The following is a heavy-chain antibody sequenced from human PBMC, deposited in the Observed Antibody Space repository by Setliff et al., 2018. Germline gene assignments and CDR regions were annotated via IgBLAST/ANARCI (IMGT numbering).Heavy chain of an antibody. V-gene: IGHV4-38-2*01. CDR3: ASPGRDNLDSPFDAFDI. J-gene: IGHJ3*02. CDR2: IHQRGRT. CDR1: GVSITSGHY. D-gene: IGHD3-3*01. Sequence: SETLSLTCGVSGVSITSGHYWGWIRQSPGKGLEWLATIHQRGRTYYNPSLNRRVTISLDTSKNHFSLKLRSVTAEDSAVYYCASPGRDNLDSPFDAFDIWGQGTKVTVSS.